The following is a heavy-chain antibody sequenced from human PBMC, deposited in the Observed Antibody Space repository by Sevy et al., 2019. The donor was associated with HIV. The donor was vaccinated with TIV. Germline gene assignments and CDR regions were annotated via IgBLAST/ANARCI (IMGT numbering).Heavy chain of an antibody. D-gene: IGHD6-13*01. CDR1: GFTFSDHY. Sequence: GGSLRLSCVASGFTFSDHYMEWVRQAPGKGLEWVGRIRNKADSYTTEYAACVKGRFTISRDDSKNSLYLLMNSLKTEDTAVYYCATHAGIAAAGRVFDYWGQGTLVTVSS. V-gene: IGHV3-72*01. J-gene: IGHJ4*02. CDR3: ATHAGIAAAGRVFDY. CDR2: IRNKADSYTT.